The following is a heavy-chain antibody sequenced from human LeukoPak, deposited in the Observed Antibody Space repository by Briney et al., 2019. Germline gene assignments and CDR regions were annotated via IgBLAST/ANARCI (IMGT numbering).Heavy chain of an antibody. Sequence: GGSLRLSCAASGFTVSSNYMSWVRQAPGKGLKWVSVIYRDGSTFYADSVKGRFTISRDNFKNTLYLQMNSLRAEDTAVYYCARDPRSGSVNFDYWGQGTLVTVSS. V-gene: IGHV3-53*01. D-gene: IGHD6-19*01. CDR1: GFTVSSNY. CDR3: ARDPRSGSVNFDY. J-gene: IGHJ4*02. CDR2: IYRDGST.